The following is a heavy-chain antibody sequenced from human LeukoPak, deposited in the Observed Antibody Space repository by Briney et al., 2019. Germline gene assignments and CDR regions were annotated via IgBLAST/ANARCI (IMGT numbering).Heavy chain of an antibody. CDR1: GFTFSSYA. J-gene: IGHJ4*02. D-gene: IGHD3-3*01. Sequence: GGSLRLSCAASGFTFSSYAMHWVRQAPGKGLEWVAVISYDGSNKYYADSVKGRYTISRDNSKNTLYLQMNSLRAEDTAVYYCARDGAHYYDFWSGYPIDYWGQGTLVTASS. CDR3: ARDGAHYYDFWSGYPIDY. V-gene: IGHV3-30-3*01. CDR2: ISYDGSNK.